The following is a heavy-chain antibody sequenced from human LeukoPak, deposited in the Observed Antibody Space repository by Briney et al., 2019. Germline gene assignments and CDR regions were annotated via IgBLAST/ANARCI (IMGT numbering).Heavy chain of an antibody. CDR2: IIPIFGIA. CDR1: GGTFSSYA. V-gene: IGHV1-69*04. Sequence: SVKVTCKASGGTFSSYAISWVRQAPGQRLEWMRRIIPIFGIANYAQKFQGRVTITADKSTSTAYMELSSLRSEDTAVYYCARDLPRGAYYDSSGPFDYWGQGTLVTVSS. CDR3: ARDLPRGAYYDSSGPFDY. D-gene: IGHD3-22*01. J-gene: IGHJ4*02.